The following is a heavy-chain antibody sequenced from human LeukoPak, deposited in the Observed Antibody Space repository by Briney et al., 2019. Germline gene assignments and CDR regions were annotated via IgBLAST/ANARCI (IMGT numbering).Heavy chain of an antibody. Sequence: GRSLRLSCAASGFSFSTYAMHWVRQAPGKGLEGVALICHDASHTFYTDSVKGRFTISRDNSKHTVYLQMNSLGGEDTAVYYCAREIFGSGSYPAYWGQGTLVTVPS. J-gene: IGHJ4*02. CDR3: AREIFGSGSYPAY. D-gene: IGHD3-10*01. CDR2: ICHDASHT. CDR1: GFSFSTYA. V-gene: IGHV3-33*01.